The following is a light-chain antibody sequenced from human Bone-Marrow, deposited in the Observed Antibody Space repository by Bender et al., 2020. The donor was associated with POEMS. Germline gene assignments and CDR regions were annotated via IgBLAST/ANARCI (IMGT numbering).Light chain of an antibody. J-gene: IGLJ1*01. CDR2: EGS. Sequence: QSALTQPASVSGSPGQSITISCTGTSSDVGSYNLVSWYQHHPGKAPKLMIYEGSKRPSGVPDRFSGSRSGNTASLTVSGLQAEDEADYYCSSYATNNNYVFGTGTDVTVL. CDR1: SSDVGSYNL. CDR3: SSYATNNNYV. V-gene: IGLV2-14*02.